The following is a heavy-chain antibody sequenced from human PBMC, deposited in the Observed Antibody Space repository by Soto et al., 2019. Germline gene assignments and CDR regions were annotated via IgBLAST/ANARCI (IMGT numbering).Heavy chain of an antibody. J-gene: IGHJ4*02. D-gene: IGHD2-15*01. Sequence: GGSLRLSCAASGFTFSSYTMNWVRQAPGKGLEWVSSISSSSYYTYYADSVKGRFTISRDNAKNSLYLQMDSLRAEDTAIFYCARDYAPRYCSGGDCYPPVFNYWGQGTLVTVSS. CDR1: GFTFSSYT. V-gene: IGHV3-21*01. CDR2: ISSSSYYT. CDR3: ARDYAPRYCSGGDCYPPVFNY.